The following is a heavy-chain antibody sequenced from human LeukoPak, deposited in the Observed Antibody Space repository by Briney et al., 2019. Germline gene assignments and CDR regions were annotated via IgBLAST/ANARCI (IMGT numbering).Heavy chain of an antibody. CDR2: INHSGST. Sequence: SGTLSLTCAVYGGSFSGYYWSWIRQPPGKGLEWIGEINHSGSTNYNPSLKSRVTISVDTSKNQFSLKLSSVTAADTAVYYCARGGATMVRGVHGYWGQGTLVTVSS. D-gene: IGHD3-10*01. CDR3: ARGGATMVRGVHGY. V-gene: IGHV4-34*01. J-gene: IGHJ4*02. CDR1: GGSFSGYY.